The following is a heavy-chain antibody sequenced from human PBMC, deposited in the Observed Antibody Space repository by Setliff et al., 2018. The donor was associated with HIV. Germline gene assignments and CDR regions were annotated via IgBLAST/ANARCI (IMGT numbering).Heavy chain of an antibody. CDR3: ARHSGVASPNWFDP. V-gene: IGHV4-4*09. CDR1: GGSISGHY. CDR2: IYSSGST. Sequence: SETLSLTCTVSGGSISGHYWSWIRQPPGWGLEWIGYIYSSGSTNFNPPLQSRATMSVDTSKNQFSLKLSSVTAADTAVYYCARHSGVASPNWFDPWGQGTLVTVSS. D-gene: IGHD3-10*01. J-gene: IGHJ5*02.